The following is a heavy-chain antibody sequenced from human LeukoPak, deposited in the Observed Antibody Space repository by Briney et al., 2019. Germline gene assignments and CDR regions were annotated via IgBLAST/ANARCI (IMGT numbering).Heavy chain of an antibody. CDR2: IKQDGSEK. Sequence: PGGALHLSCAASGFPFISYWMTWVRQAPGKGLEGVANIKQDGSEKYYVDSVKGRFTISRDNAKNSLYLQMNSLRAEDTAVYYCARERVGSSWYFDYWGQGTLVTVSS. D-gene: IGHD6-13*01. J-gene: IGHJ4*02. CDR3: ARERVGSSWYFDY. V-gene: IGHV3-7*03. CDR1: GFPFISYW.